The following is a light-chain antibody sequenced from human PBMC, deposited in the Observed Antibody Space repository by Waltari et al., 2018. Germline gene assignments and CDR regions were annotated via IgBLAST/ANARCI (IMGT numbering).Light chain of an antibody. Sequence: DIQMTQSPSSLSASVGDRVVITCRASQTISSFLNWYQHKAGQAPKLLIYAASSWQSGFPARFSGSRSGTDFTLTISSLRPEDFATYCCQQSYITPQTFGQGTKVEIK. J-gene: IGKJ1*01. CDR2: AAS. CDR1: QTISSF. CDR3: QQSYITPQT. V-gene: IGKV1-39*01.